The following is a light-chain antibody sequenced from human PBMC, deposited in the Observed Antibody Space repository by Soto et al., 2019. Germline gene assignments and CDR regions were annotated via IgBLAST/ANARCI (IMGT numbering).Light chain of an antibody. CDR3: QQYNNWPQT. CDR1: QRVSSD. J-gene: IGKJ1*01. Sequence: EIVLTQSPGTLSLSPGERATLSCRTSQRVSSDFLAWYQQKAGQAPRLLIYGASTRATGIPARFSGSGSGTEFTLTISSLQSEDFAVYYCQQYNNWPQTFGQGTKVDIK. CDR2: GAS. V-gene: IGKV3-15*01.